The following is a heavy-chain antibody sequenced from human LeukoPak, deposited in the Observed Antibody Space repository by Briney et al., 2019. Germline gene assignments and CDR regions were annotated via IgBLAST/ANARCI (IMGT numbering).Heavy chain of an antibody. J-gene: IGHJ4*02. CDR2: ISRSGGST. D-gene: IGHD3-10*01. V-gene: IGHV3-23*01. CDR3: ANYRSRFGESNPQYFDY. Sequence: GGSLRLSCAASAFTFSGYAMSWVRQAPGKGLEWVSAISRSGGSTYYADSVKGRFTISRDNSKNTLYLQMNSLRAEDTAVYYCANYRSRFGESNPQYFDYWGQGTLVTVSS. CDR1: AFTFSGYA.